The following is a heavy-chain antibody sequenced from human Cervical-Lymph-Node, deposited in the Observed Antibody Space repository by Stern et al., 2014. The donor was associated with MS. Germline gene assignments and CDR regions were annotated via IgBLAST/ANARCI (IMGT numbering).Heavy chain of an antibody. Sequence: QVQLMQSGAEVKKPGASVKLSCKASGYTLTTSSMHWVRQVPGQRLEWMGWINGGNDNTKVPQKFQGRVTITRDTAASTVYMELISLRSEDTAVYYCARDDSSGYLSIYWGQGTLVTVSS. CDR3: ARDDSSGYLSIY. CDR2: INGGNDNT. CDR1: GYTLTTSS. D-gene: IGHD3-22*01. V-gene: IGHV1-3*01. J-gene: IGHJ4*02.